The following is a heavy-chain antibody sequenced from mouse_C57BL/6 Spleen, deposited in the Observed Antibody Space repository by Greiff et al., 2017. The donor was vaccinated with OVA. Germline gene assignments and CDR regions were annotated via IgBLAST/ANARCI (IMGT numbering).Heavy chain of an antibody. CDR3: ARGNSLEAMDY. Sequence: VQLQQSGPELVKPGASVKISCKASGYAFSSSWMNWVKQRPGKGLEWIGRIYPGDGDTNYNGKFKGKATLTADKSSSTAYMQLSSLTSEDSAVYFGARGNSLEAMDYWGQGTSVTVSS. CDR2: IYPGDGDT. V-gene: IGHV1-82*01. CDR1: GYAFSSSW. J-gene: IGHJ4*01.